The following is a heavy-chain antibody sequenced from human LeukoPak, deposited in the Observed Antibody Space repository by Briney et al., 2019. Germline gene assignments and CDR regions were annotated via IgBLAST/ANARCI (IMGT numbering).Heavy chain of an antibody. J-gene: IGHJ4*02. D-gene: IGHD3-10*01. CDR1: GFTFSSYS. V-gene: IGHV3-48*01. CDR2: ISSSSSTI. CDR3: AKGPTYYYGSGSYLH. Sequence: GGSLRLSCAAAGFTFSSYSMNWVRQAPGKGLEWVSYISSSSSTIYYADSVKGRFTISRDNSKNTLYLQMNSLRAEDTAVYYCAKGPTYYYGSGSYLHWGQGTLVTVSS.